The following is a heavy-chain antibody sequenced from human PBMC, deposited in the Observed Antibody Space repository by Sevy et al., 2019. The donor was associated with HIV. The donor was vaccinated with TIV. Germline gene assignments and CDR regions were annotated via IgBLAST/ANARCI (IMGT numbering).Heavy chain of an antibody. Sequence: ASVKVSCKASGYPFSSYGISWVRQAPGQGLEWMGWISADSGNSNYAQNLQGRVTMTRDPSTSTAYMELRSLRFDDTAVYYCARDLGGYGGNSIDYWGQGTLVTVSS. CDR1: GYPFSSYG. CDR2: ISADSGNS. CDR3: ARDLGGYGGNSIDY. V-gene: IGHV1-18*01. D-gene: IGHD2-21*02. J-gene: IGHJ4*02.